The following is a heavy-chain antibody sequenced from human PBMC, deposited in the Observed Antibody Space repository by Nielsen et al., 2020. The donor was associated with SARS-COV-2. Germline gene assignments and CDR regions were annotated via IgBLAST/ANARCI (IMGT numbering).Heavy chain of an antibody. V-gene: IGHV3-33*01. J-gene: IGHJ4*02. CDR1: GFTFSSYG. D-gene: IGHD4-23*01. CDR2: IWYDGSNK. Sequence: GESLKISCAASGFTFSSYGMHWVRQAPGKGLEWVAVIWYDGSNKYYADSVKGRFTISRDNSKNTLYLQMNSLRAEDTAVYYCASALYGGNWYYFDYWGQGTLVTVSS. CDR3: ASALYGGNWYYFDY.